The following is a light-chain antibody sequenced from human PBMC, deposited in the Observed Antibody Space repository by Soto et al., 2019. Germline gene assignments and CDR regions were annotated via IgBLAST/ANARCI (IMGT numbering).Light chain of an antibody. J-gene: IGKJ1*01. CDR2: AAS. CDR1: QSISEY. Sequence: DIQMTQSPSSLSASVGDRVTITCRASQSISEYLNWYQQQPGKAPELLISAASSLQTGVPSRFSGSGSGTDFTLTISSLRPEDFAAYYCQQSYDTPWTFGQGTRVEIK. V-gene: IGKV1-39*01. CDR3: QQSYDTPWT.